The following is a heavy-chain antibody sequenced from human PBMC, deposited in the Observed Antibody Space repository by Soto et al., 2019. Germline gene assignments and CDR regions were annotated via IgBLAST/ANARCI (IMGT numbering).Heavy chain of an antibody. CDR2: ISGSGGST. Sequence: GESLKISCAASGFTFSSYAMSWVRQAPGKGLEWVSAISGSGGSTYYADSVKGRFTISRDNSKNTLYLQMNSLRAEDTAVYYCAKVSSGYYHYYFDYWGQGTLVTVSS. D-gene: IGHD3-22*01. CDR3: AKVSSGYYHYYFDY. V-gene: IGHV3-23*01. J-gene: IGHJ4*02. CDR1: GFTFSSYA.